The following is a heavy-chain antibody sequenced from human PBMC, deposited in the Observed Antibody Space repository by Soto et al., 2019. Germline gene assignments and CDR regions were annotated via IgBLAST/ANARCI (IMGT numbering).Heavy chain of an antibody. CDR2: ITTDESNT. CDR1: GFTFSSYW. J-gene: IGHJ4*02. CDR3: VRSWNYASGSRIDY. Sequence: EVQLVESGGDLVQPGGSLRLSCAASGFTFSSYWMHWVRQAPGKGLVWVSRITTDESNTAYADSVRGRVTISRDNAKNTLFLQMNSLRAEDTAVYYCVRSWNYASGSRIDYWGQGTLVTVSS. V-gene: IGHV3-74*01. D-gene: IGHD3-10*01.